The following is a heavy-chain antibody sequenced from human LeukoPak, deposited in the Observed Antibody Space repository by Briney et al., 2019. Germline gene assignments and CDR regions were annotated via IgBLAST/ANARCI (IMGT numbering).Heavy chain of an antibody. CDR1: GGSISSSTYY. CDR2: IYYDGST. CDR3: ARDRGRWPHYAFDI. Sequence: PSETLSLTCTVSGGSISSSTYYWGWIRQPPGKGLEWIGNIYYDGSTYYNPSLKSRVTISIDTSKNQFPLKLSSVTAADTAVYYCARDRGRWPHYAFDIWGHGTMVTVSS. V-gene: IGHV4-39*06. D-gene: IGHD3-10*01. J-gene: IGHJ3*02.